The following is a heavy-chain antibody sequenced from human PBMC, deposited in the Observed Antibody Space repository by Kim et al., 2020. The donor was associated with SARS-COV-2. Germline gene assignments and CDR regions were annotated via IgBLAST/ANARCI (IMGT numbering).Heavy chain of an antibody. CDR3: VRDRMGGAFDI. D-gene: IGHD3-16*01. CDR1: GFTFSAYD. V-gene: IGHV3-48*02. Sequence: GGSLRLSCATSGFTFSAYDINWVRQAPGKGLEWLSFITKSSATIYYADSVQGRFTISRDNAKNSLYLQMNSLRDEDTALYYCVRDRMGGAFDIWGQGTMV. J-gene: IGHJ3*02. CDR2: ITKSSATI.